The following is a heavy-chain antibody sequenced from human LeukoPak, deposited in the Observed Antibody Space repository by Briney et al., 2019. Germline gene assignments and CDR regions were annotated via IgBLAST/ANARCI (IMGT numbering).Heavy chain of an antibody. J-gene: IGHJ5*02. D-gene: IGHD2-21*02. CDR2: IFPRDSDI. CDR3: ARLPYCGGDCYPNWFDR. Sequence: GESLKTSCQGSGYSFTSSWIGWVRQMPGKGLELVGVIFPRDSDIRYSPSFQGQVTISADKSINTAYLQWSSLKASDSVMYYCARLPYCGGDCYPNWFDRWGQGTLVTVSS. V-gene: IGHV5-51*01. CDR1: GYSFTSSW.